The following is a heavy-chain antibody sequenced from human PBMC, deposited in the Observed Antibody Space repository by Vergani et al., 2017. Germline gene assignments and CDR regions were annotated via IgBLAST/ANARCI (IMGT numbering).Heavy chain of an antibody. CDR1: GGTFSSYA. D-gene: IGHD5-24*01. J-gene: IGHJ5*02. V-gene: IGHV1-69*01. CDR3: ARSGDEDGYNYYNWFDP. CDR2: IILIFGTA. Sequence: QVQLVQSGAEVKKPGSSVKVSCKASGGTFSSYAISWVRQAPGQGLEWMGGIILIFGTANYAQKFQGRVTITADESTSTAYMELSSLRSEDTAVYYCARSGDEDGYNYYNWFDPWGQGTLVTVSS.